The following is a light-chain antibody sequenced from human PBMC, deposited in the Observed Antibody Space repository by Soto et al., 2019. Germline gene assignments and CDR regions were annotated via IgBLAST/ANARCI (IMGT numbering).Light chain of an antibody. CDR3: SSYSSSTTHVV. Sequence: QYALTQPASVSGSPGRSVTISCTGTSSDVGDFNYVSWYQHLPGRAPKLIIYDVTNRPSGISYRFSASKSGRTASLTISGLQAEDEADYYCSSYSSSTTHVVFGGGTKRTVL. CDR2: DVT. CDR1: SSDVGDFNY. V-gene: IGLV2-14*03. J-gene: IGLJ2*01.